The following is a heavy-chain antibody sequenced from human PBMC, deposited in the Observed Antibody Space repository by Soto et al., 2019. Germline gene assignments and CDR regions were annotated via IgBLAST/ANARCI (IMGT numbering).Heavy chain of an antibody. CDR2: ISSNGENT. Sequence: VGSLRLSCAASGFTSAYHAMNWVRQAPGKGLEWVSTISSNGENTHYADSVKGRFIISSDNSSNTVDLQMNSLRVEDTAVYYRVSWVSAHFDSWGQGTLVTVSS. CDR1: GFTSAYHA. V-gene: IGHV3-23*01. D-gene: IGHD6-13*01. J-gene: IGHJ4*02. CDR3: VSWVSAHFDS.